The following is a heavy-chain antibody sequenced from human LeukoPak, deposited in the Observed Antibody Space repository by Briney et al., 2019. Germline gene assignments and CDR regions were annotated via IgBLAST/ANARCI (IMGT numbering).Heavy chain of an antibody. V-gene: IGHV3-30*18. CDR2: ISYDGSNK. CDR3: AKDRSSYCGGDCGAFDI. CDR1: GFTFSSYG. Sequence: PGGSLRLSCAASGFTFSSYGMHWVRQAPGKGLEWVAVISYDGSNKYYADSVKGRFTISRDNSKNTLYLQTNSLRAEDTAVYYCAKDRSSYCGGDCGAFDIWGQGTMVTVSS. J-gene: IGHJ3*02. D-gene: IGHD2-21*02.